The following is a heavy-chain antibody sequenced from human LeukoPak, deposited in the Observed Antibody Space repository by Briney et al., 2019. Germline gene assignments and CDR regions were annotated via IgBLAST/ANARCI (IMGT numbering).Heavy chain of an antibody. D-gene: IGHD3-10*01. Sequence: GGSLRLSCAASGITFRSNAMSWVRQARGKGLEWVSAINGDGGSTYYADSVKGRFTISRDNSNNTLFLQMNSQRVEDTAVYYCAKWGAQSGSYRVVDCWGRGTLVTVSS. CDR1: GITFRSNA. CDR2: INGDGGST. J-gene: IGHJ4*02. V-gene: IGHV3-23*01. CDR3: AKWGAQSGSYRVVDC.